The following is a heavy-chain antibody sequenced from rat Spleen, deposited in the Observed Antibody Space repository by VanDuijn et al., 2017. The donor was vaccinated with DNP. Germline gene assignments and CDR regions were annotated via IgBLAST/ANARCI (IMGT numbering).Heavy chain of an antibody. J-gene: IGHJ2*01. CDR2: ISNSGIT. Sequence: QVQLKESGPGLVQPSQTLSLTCTVSGFPLASYTVSWVRQPPGKGLEWIAAISNSGITYYNSALKSRLSISRDTSKSQVFLTVNSLQTEDTGIYYCNRNEFGQPGVYWGQGVMVTVSS. D-gene: IGHD1-4*01. V-gene: IGHV2-6*01. CDR3: NRNEFGQPGVY. CDR1: GFPLASYT.